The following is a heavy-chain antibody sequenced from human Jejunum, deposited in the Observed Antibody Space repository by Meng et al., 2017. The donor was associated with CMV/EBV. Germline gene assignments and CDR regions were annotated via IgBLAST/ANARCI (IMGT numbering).Heavy chain of an antibody. D-gene: IGHD4-17*01. V-gene: IGHV4-39*01. Sequence: YGGSISRSSYSWGWGWIRQPTGKGVEWIGTIYYSGTTYYNPSLKSRVTISVDTANNQFSLNLNSVTAADTAVYYCARRPYGINYFDFWGLGTLVTVSS. CDR3: ARRPYGINYFDF. CDR1: GGSISRSSYSWG. CDR2: IYYSGTT. J-gene: IGHJ4*02.